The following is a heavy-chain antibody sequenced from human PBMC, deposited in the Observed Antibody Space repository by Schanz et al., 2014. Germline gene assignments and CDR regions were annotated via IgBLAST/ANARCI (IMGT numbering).Heavy chain of an antibody. CDR1: GLLFSYYY. CDR2: ISSGGRNI. CDR3: STDLTAVDYDAIGL. V-gene: IGHV3-21*04. J-gene: IGHJ3*01. Sequence: EVQLVESGGGLVRPGGSLRLSCAASGLLFSYYYMSGVRQAPGKGLEWVSSISSGGRNISYADSLKGRFTISRDNAKNSLYLQMNSLRAEDTAVYYCSTDLTAVDYDAIGLWGQGTMXTVSS. D-gene: IGHD4-17*01.